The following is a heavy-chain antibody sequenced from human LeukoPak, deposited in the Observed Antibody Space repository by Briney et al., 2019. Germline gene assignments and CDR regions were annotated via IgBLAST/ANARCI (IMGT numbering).Heavy chain of an antibody. CDR3: ARDSSGYYYRPHYFDY. CDR2: ISAYNGNT. V-gene: IGHV1-18*01. D-gene: IGHD3-22*01. CDR1: GYTFINYD. J-gene: IGHJ4*02. Sequence: ASVKVSCKASGYTFINYDISWVRQAPGQGLEWMGWISAYNGNTNYAQKLQGRVTMTTDTSTSTAYMELRSLRSDDTAVYYCARDSSGYYYRPHYFDYWGQGTLVTVSS.